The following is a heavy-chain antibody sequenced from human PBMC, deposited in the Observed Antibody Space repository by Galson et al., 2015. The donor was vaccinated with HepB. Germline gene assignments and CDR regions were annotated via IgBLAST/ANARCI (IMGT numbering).Heavy chain of an antibody. CDR1: GFTLSNYW. CDR3: ARPRIAAKYYFDY. V-gene: IGHV3-7*01. D-gene: IGHD6-6*01. Sequence: SLRLSCAASGFTLSNYWMSWARQAPGKGLEWVANIKQDGSEIYYVDSVKGRFTISRDNAKNSVYLQMNSLRAEDTAVYYCARPRIAAKYYFDYWGQGTLVAVSS. J-gene: IGHJ4*02. CDR2: IKQDGSEI.